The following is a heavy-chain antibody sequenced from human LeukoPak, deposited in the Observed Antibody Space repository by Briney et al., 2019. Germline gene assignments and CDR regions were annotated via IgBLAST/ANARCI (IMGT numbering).Heavy chain of an antibody. J-gene: IGHJ6*03. V-gene: IGHV4-59*01. CDR2: IYYSGST. CDR3: ARDRKYYYHMDV. D-gene: IGHD1-14*01. CDR1: GGSISSYY. Sequence: PSETLSLTCTVSGGSISSYYWSWIRQSPGKGLEWIGYIYYSGSTNYNPSLKSRVTISVDTSKNQFSLKLSSVAAADTAVYYCARDRKYYYHMDVWGKGTTVTVSS.